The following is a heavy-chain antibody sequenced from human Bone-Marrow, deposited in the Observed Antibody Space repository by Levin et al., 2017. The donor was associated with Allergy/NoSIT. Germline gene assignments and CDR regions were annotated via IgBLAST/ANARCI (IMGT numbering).Heavy chain of an antibody. V-gene: IGHV3-74*01. CDR3: ASVAEGATGAFDI. CDR2: INSDGSST. D-gene: IGHD1-26*01. CDR1: GFTFSSYW. Sequence: GESLKISCAASGFTFSSYWMHWVRQAPGKGLVWVSRINSDGSSTSYADSVKGRFTISRDNAKNTLYLQMNSLRAEDTAVYYCASVAEGATGAFDIWGQGTMVTVSS. J-gene: IGHJ3*02.